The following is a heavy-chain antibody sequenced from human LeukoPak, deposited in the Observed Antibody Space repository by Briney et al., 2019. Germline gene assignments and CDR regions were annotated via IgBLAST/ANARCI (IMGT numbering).Heavy chain of an antibody. D-gene: IGHD6-19*01. V-gene: IGHV4-59*01. CDR1: GGSISSYY. CDR2: IYYSGST. Sequence: PSETLSLTCTVSGGSISSYYWSWIRQPPGKGLEWIGYIYYSGSTNYNPSLKSRVTISVDTSKNQFSLKLSSVTAADTAVYYCARGSSSGGEFDYWGRGTLVTVSS. CDR3: ARGSSSGGEFDY. J-gene: IGHJ4*02.